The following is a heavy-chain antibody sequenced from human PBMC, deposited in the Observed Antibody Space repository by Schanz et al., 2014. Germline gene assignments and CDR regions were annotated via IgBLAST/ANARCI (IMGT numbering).Heavy chain of an antibody. CDR2: INPSGGST. CDR1: NYIFTKYY. CDR3: ARGLSTGAFDI. Sequence: QVQLVQSGAEVKKPGASVKLSCKASNYIFTKYYIHCVRQAPGQGLEWMGLINPSGGSTSYAQKFQGRVTMTRDTSTSTVYMELSSLRSEDTAVYFCARGLSTGAFDIWGQGTMVTVSS. V-gene: IGHV1-46*03. J-gene: IGHJ3*02.